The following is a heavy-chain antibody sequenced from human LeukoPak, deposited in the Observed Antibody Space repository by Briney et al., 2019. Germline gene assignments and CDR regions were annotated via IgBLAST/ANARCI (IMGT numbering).Heavy chain of an antibody. V-gene: IGHV1-2*02. Sequence: ASVKVSCKASGYTFTRYYMHWVRQAPGQGLEWMGWINPNSGGTNYAQKFQGRVTMTRDTSISTAYMELSRLRSDDTAVYYCARTLMATIGPGDAFDIWGQGTMVTVSS. CDR2: INPNSGGT. J-gene: IGHJ3*02. CDR3: ARTLMATIGPGDAFDI. D-gene: IGHD5-24*01. CDR1: GYTFTRYY.